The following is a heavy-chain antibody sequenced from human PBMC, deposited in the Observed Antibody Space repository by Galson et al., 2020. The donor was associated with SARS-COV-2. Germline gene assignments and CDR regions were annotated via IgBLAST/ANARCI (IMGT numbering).Heavy chain of an antibody. V-gene: IGHV1-2*02. Sequence: GESLKISCKASGYTFTGYYMHWVRQAPGQGLEWMGWINPNSGGTNYAQKFQGRVTMTRDTSISTAYMELSRLRSDDTAVYYCASWHLTGYYGVDYWGQGTLVTVSS. CDR2: INPNSGGT. CDR3: ASWHLTGYYGVDY. J-gene: IGHJ4*02. D-gene: IGHD3-9*01. CDR1: GYTFTGYY.